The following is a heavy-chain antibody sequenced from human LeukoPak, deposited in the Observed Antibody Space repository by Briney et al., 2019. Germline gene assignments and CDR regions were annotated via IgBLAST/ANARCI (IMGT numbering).Heavy chain of an antibody. D-gene: IGHD6-19*01. Sequence: GASVKVSCKASGYTFTSYAMHWVRQAPGQRLEWMGWINAGHGNTKYSQEFQGRVTITRDTSASTAYMELSGLRSEDMAVYYCARAVRYSGGPLTDLLPYSFDYWGQGTLVTVSS. V-gene: IGHV1-3*03. CDR2: INAGHGNT. CDR3: ARAVRYSGGPLTDLLPYSFDY. CDR1: GYTFTSYA. J-gene: IGHJ4*02.